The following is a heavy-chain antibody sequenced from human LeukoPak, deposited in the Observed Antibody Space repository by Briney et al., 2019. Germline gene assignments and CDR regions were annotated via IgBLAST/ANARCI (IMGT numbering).Heavy chain of an antibody. CDR3: ARGSSIAVAGTGLGDY. D-gene: IGHD6-19*01. Sequence: ASVKVSFKASGYTFSGHYMHWVRQAPGQGLEWMGWINPNGGGTNYAQKFQGRVTMTRETSINTAYMELSRLRSEDTAVYYCARGSSIAVAGTGLGDYWGQGTLVTVSS. CDR1: GYTFSGHY. CDR2: INPNGGGT. V-gene: IGHV1-2*02. J-gene: IGHJ4*02.